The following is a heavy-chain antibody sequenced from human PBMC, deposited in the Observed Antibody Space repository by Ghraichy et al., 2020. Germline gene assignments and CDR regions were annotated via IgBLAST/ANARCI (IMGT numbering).Heavy chain of an antibody. D-gene: IGHD3-3*01. CDR3: ARDSGVDPGGYFDY. V-gene: IGHV4-61*08. CDR2: IYYSGST. J-gene: IGHJ4*02. CDR1: GGSISSGGYY. Sequence: SETLSLTCTVSGGSISSGGYYWSWIRQHPGKGLEWIGYIYYSGSTNYNPSLKSRVTISVDTSKNQFSLKLSSVTAADTAVYYCARDSGVDPGGYFDYWGQGTLVTVSS.